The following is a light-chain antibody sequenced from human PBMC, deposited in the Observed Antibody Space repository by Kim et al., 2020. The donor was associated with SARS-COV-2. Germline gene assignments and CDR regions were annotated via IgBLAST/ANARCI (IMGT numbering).Light chain of an antibody. V-gene: IGKV3-15*01. CDR3: QQYDDWRPYT. CDR1: QSVRSN. CDR2: GAS. J-gene: IGKJ2*01. Sequence: IVVTQSPATLSVSPGERATLSCRASQSVRSNLAWYQQKPGQAPRLLIYGASTRATGIPARFSGSGSGTEFTLTISSLQSEDSAIYYCQQYDDWRPYTFGQGTKLEIK.